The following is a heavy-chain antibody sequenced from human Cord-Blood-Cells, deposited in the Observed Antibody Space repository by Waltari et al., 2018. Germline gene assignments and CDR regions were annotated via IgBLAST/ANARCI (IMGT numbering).Heavy chain of an antibody. Sequence: EVQLVESGGGLVQPGGSLGLSCAASGFTFSSYWMHWVRQAPGKGLVWVSRINSDGSSTSYADSVKGRFTISRDNAKNTLYLQMNSLRAEDTAVYYCARDMSSGYYYGMDVWGQGTTVTVSS. D-gene: IGHD6-19*01. J-gene: IGHJ6*02. CDR2: INSDGSST. V-gene: IGHV3-74*01. CDR1: GFTFSSYW. CDR3: ARDMSSGYYYGMDV.